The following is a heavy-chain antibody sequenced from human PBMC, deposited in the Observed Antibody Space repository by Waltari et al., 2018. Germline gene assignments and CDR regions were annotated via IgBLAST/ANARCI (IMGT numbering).Heavy chain of an antibody. CDR3: ARQGVVIASNYYYYGMDV. Sequence: EVQLVQSGAEVKKPGESLTISCKGSGYSFTSYWIGWVRQMPGKGLEWMGIIYPGDSDTRYSPSFQGQVTISADKSISTAYLQWSSLKASDTAMYYCARQGVVIASNYYYYGMDVWGQGTTVTVSS. J-gene: IGHJ6*02. CDR2: IYPGDSDT. CDR1: GYSFTSYW. D-gene: IGHD2-21*01. V-gene: IGHV5-51*01.